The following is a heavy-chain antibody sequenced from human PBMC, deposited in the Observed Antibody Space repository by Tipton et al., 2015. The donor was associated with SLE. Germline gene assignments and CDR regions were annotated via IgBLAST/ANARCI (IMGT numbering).Heavy chain of an antibody. Sequence: VQLVQSGGGLIQSGGSLRLSCATSGFTFSSYALSWVRRAPGKGLEWVSAISGGGGSTYYADFMKGRFSISIDKSKKTLFLQMNSLRVDDTATYYCAKFEKTTDFYLDSWGQGTLVSVSS. CDR2: ISGGGGST. V-gene: IGHV3-23*04. CDR1: GFTFSSYA. D-gene: IGHD1/OR15-1a*01. J-gene: IGHJ4*02. CDR3: AKFEKTTDFYLDS.